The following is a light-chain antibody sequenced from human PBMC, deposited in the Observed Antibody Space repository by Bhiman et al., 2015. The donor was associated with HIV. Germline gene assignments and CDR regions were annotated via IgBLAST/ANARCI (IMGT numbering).Light chain of an antibody. V-gene: IGLV1-40*01. Sequence: QSVLTQPPSVSGAPGQRVTISCTGSSSNIGAGYDVHWYQHLPGTAPKLLIYSNNKRPSGVPDRFSTSRSGNTASLTVSGLQAEDEADYYCSSYTISSSLVFGGGTKLTVL. CDR3: SSYTISSSLV. CDR2: SNN. J-gene: IGLJ2*01. CDR1: SSNIGAGYD.